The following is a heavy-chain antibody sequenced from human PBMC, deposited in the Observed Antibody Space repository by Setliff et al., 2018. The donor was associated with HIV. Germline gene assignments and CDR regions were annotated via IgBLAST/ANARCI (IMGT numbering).Heavy chain of an antibody. CDR2: VDPEDGET. Sequence: ASVKVSCKASGYTFTDYYMHWVQQAPGKGLEWMGRVDPEDGETIYAEKFQGRVTITADTSTDTAYMELSSLRSEDTAMYYCARAIYSGYYYREFDYWGQGTLVTVSS. J-gene: IGHJ4*02. CDR3: ARAIYSGYYYREFDY. CDR1: GYTFTDYY. D-gene: IGHD5-12*01. V-gene: IGHV1-69-2*01.